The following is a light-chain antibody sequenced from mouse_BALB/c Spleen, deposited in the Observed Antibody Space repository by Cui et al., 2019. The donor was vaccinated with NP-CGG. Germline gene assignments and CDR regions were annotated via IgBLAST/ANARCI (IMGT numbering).Light chain of an antibody. J-gene: IGLJ1*01. Sequence: QAVATQESAPTTSPGETVTLTCRSSTGAVTTSNYANWVQEKPDHLFTGLIGGTNNRAPGVPARFSGSLIGDKAALTITGAQTEDEAIYFCALWYSNHWLFGGGTKLTVL. CDR3: ALWYSNHWL. CDR1: TGAVTTSNY. V-gene: IGLV1*01. CDR2: GTN.